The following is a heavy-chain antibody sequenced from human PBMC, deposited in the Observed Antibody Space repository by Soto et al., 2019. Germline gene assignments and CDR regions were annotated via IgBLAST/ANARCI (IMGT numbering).Heavy chain of an antibody. V-gene: IGHV4-31*03. Sequence: SETLSLTCTVSGGSISSGGYYWSWIRQHPGKGLEWIGYIYYSGSTYYNPSLKSRVTISVDTSKNQFSLKLSSVTAADTAVYYCARVGQGYDFWSGYWPPTSPGYYYMDVWGKGTTVTVSS. D-gene: IGHD3-3*01. CDR1: GGSISSGGYY. CDR2: IYYSGST. CDR3: ARVGQGYDFWSGYWPPTSPGYYYMDV. J-gene: IGHJ6*03.